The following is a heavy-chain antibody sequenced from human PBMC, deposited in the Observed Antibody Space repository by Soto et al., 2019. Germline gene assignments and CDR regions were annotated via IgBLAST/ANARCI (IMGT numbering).Heavy chain of an antibody. D-gene: IGHD6-19*01. Sequence: PSETLSLTCAVYGGSFSGYYWSWIRQPPGKGLEWIGEINHSGSTNYNPSLKSRITITVDTSKNQFSLKLSSVTAADTAVYYCAREVAVAGSGSRWFDPWGQGTLVTVSS. CDR1: GGSFSGYY. CDR3: AREVAVAGSGSRWFDP. CDR2: INHSGST. V-gene: IGHV4-34*01. J-gene: IGHJ5*02.